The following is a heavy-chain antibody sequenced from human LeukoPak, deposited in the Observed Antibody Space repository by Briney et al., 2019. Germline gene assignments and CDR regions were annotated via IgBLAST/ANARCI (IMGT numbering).Heavy chain of an antibody. CDR3: ARGVTMVVSSRAFDL. Sequence: PGGSLRLSCAATGFTFGDYYMTWLRQAPGKGLEWVSYISSSGTTIYYADSVKGRFTISRDNAKNSLYLQMDSLRAEETAVYFCARGVTMVVSSRAFDLWGQGTLVSVSS. J-gene: IGHJ3*01. V-gene: IGHV3-11*04. CDR1: GFTFGDYY. CDR2: ISSSGTTI. D-gene: IGHD4/OR15-4a*01.